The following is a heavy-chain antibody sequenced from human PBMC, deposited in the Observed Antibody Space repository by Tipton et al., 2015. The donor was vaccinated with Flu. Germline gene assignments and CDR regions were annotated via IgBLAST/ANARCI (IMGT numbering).Heavy chain of an antibody. Sequence: LSLTCTVSGGSISSSYWSWIRQPPGKGLEWIGYIYYSGSNNYNPSLKSRVTMSVDTSKNQFSLKLSSVTAADTAVYYFARLTAYRPYYYYGMDVWGQGTTVTVSS. J-gene: IGHJ6*02. V-gene: IGHV4-59*01. D-gene: IGHD2-2*01. CDR2: IYYSGSN. CDR3: ARLTAYRPYYYYGMDV. CDR1: GGSISSSY.